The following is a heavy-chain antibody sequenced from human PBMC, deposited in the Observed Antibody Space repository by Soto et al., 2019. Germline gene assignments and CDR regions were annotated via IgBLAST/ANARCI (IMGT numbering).Heavy chain of an antibody. CDR2: INHSGST. CDR3: AGTPYCSGGSCPPSYGMDV. CDR1: GGSFSGYY. Sequence: SETLSITCAVYGGSFSGYYLSWIRQPTGKRLEWIGEINHSGSTNYNPSLKSRVAISVDTSKNQFSLKLSSVTAADTAVYYCAGTPYCSGGSCPPSYGMDVWGQGTTVTV. V-gene: IGHV4-34*01. J-gene: IGHJ6*02. D-gene: IGHD2-15*01.